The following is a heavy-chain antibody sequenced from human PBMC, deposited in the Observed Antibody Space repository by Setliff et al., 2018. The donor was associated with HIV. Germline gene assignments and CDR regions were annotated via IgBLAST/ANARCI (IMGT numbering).Heavy chain of an antibody. D-gene: IGHD3-10*01. V-gene: IGHV4-34*01. J-gene: IGHJ4*02. CDR1: GVSFNDYY. Sequence: AETLSLTCAVYGVSFNDYYWTWIRQPPGKGLEWIGEIDHSGTTKYHAALKSRVTISLDTSKNQISVKLSSVTAADTAVYYCARGLNYYGSGSYLPLGYWGQGTLVTVSS. CDR3: ARGLNYYGSGSYLPLGY. CDR2: IDHSGTT.